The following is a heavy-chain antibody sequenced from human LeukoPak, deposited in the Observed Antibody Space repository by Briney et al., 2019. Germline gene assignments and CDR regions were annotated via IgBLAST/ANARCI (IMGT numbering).Heavy chain of an antibody. CDR1: GGSFSGYY. V-gene: IGHV4-34*01. D-gene: IGHD3-10*01. CDR3: ARGVRSGSGSYYRAYFDY. J-gene: IGHJ4*02. Sequence: SETLSLTCAVYGGSFSGYYWSWIRQPPGKGLEWIGEINHSGSTNYNPSLKSRVTISVDTSKNQFSPKLSSVTAADTAVYYCARGVRSGSGSYYRAYFDYWGQGTLVTVSS. CDR2: INHSGST.